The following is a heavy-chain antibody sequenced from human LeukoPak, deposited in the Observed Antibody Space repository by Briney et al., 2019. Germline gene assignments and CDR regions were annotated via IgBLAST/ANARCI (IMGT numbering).Heavy chain of an antibody. Sequence: GGSLRLSCAASGFTFDDYAMHWVRQAPGKGLEWVPLISGDGGSTYYADSVKGRFTISRDNSKNSLYLQMNSLRTEDTALYYCAKDGGYYGSGSLYYYYGMDVWGQGTTVTVSS. J-gene: IGHJ6*02. V-gene: IGHV3-43*02. CDR3: AKDGGYYGSGSLYYYYGMDV. CDR1: GFTFDDYA. CDR2: ISGDGGST. D-gene: IGHD3-10*01.